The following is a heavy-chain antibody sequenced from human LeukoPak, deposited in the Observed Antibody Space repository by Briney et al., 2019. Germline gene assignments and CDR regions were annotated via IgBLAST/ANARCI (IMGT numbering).Heavy chain of an antibody. D-gene: IGHD5-18*01. Sequence: ASVKVSCKASGYTFTGYYMHWVRQAPGQGLEWMGWISAYNGNTNYAQKLQGRVTMTTDTSTSTAYMELRSLRSDDTAVYYCARIRDTAYFDYWGQGTLVTVSS. CDR1: GYTFTGYY. CDR3: ARIRDTAYFDY. V-gene: IGHV1-18*04. CDR2: ISAYNGNT. J-gene: IGHJ4*02.